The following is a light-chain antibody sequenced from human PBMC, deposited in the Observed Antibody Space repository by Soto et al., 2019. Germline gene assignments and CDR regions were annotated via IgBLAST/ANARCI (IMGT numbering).Light chain of an antibody. V-gene: IGLV2-14*03. Sequence: QSALTQPASVSGSPGQSITISCTGTSSDVGHYNYVSWFHHHPGKAPQLLIFDVHNRPSGVSSRFSGSKSGNTASLTISVLQPEDEDDYFCSSYTGSRTLDVFGTVTKLTVL. CDR3: SSYTGSRTLDV. CDR2: DVH. J-gene: IGLJ1*01. CDR1: SSDVGHYNY.